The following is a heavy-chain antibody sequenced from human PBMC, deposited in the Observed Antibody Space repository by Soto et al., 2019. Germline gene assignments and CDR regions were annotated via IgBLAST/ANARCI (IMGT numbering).Heavy chain of an antibody. CDR1: GGSFSGYY. Sequence: PSENLSLSCAVYGGSFSGYYWSWIRQPPGKGLEWIGEINHSGSTNYNPSLKSRVTISVDTSKNQFSLKLSSVTAAATAVYYCVSVVVGTTYYYDSSGHPTTAYEGMAVRGKG. V-gene: IGHV4-34*01. J-gene: IGHJ6*04. CDR2: INHSGST. CDR3: VSVVVGTTYYYDSSGHPTTAYEGMAV. D-gene: IGHD3-22*01.